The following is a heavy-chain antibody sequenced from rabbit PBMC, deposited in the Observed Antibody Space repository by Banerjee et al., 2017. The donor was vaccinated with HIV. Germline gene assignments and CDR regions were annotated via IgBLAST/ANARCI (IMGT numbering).Heavy chain of an antibody. Sequence: QSLEESGGDLVKPGASLTLTCTASGFSFSSSYYMCWVRQAPGKGLEWIACIATITGSTWYASWAKGRFTISKTSSTTVTLQMTSLTAADTATYFCARGYGGNAGYGYGFNLWGPGTLVTVS. CDR2: IATITGST. J-gene: IGHJ4*01. CDR3: ARGYGGNAGYGYGFNL. CDR1: GFSFSSSYY. D-gene: IGHD6-1*01. V-gene: IGHV1S40*01.